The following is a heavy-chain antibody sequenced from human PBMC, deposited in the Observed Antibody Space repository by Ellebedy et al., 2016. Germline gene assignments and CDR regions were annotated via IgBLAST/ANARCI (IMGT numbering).Heavy chain of an antibody. D-gene: IGHD5-24*01. CDR2: TSSDGNSD. CDR1: GFSFRSYG. V-gene: IGHV3-30*03. CDR3: AREDGYTFGY. J-gene: IGHJ4*02. Sequence: GGSLRLSCAASGFSFRSYGMHWVRLAPGKGLEWVASTSSDGNSDHYADSVKGRFAISRDNSKNTLDLQMTNLRGEDTAVYYCAREDGYTFGYWGQGTLVAVSS.